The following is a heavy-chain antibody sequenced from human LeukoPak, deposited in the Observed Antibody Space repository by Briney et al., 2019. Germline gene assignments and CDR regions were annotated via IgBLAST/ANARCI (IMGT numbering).Heavy chain of an antibody. V-gene: IGHV1-24*01. Sequence: ASVKVSCKVSGYTLTELSMHWVRQAPGKGLEWMGGFDPEDGETIYAQKFQGRVTMTRNTSISTAYMELSSLRSEDTAVYYCARGRYCSSTSCYRWFDPWGQGTLVTVSS. J-gene: IGHJ5*02. CDR3: ARGRYCSSTSCYRWFDP. CDR1: GYTLTELS. D-gene: IGHD2-2*02. CDR2: FDPEDGET.